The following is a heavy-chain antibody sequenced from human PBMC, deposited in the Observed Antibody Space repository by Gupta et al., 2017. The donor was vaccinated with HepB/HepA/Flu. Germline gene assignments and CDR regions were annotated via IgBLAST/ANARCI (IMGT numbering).Heavy chain of an antibody. CDR3: ARDIVDSSGYLSY. D-gene: IGHD3-22*01. CDR2: ISSSSSYI. CDR1: GFTFSSYS. Sequence: EVQLVESGGGLVKPGGSLRLSCAASGFTFSSYSMNWVRQAPGKGLEWVSSISSSSSYIYYADSVKGRFTISRDNAKNSLYLQMNSLRAEDTAVYYCARDIVDSSGYLSYWGQGTLVTVSS. V-gene: IGHV3-21*01. J-gene: IGHJ4*02.